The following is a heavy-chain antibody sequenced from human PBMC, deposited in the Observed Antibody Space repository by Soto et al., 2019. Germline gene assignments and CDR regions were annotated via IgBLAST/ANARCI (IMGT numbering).Heavy chain of an antibody. CDR1: GYTFTGYY. CDR3: ARDYYYDSSGYYNSRGMDA. J-gene: IGHJ6*02. CDR2: INANSGGT. Sequence: ASVKVSCKASGYTFTGYYMHWVRQAPGQGLEWMGWINANSGGTNYAQKFQGRVTMTRDTSTSTAYMELSSLRSDDTAVYYCARDYYYDSSGYYNSRGMDAWGQGTTVTVSS. V-gene: IGHV1-2*02. D-gene: IGHD3-22*01.